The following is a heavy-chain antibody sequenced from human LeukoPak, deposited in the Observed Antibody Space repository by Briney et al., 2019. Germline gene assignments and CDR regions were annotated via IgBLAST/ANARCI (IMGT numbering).Heavy chain of an antibody. J-gene: IGHJ4*02. Sequence: PSETLSLTCTASGGSITSYYWSWIRQPPGKRLEWIGYVYYSGTTTYNPSLESRVTISVDTSKNQFSLRLSSVTAADTAAYYCARIQSSASPFDYWGQGILVTVSS. V-gene: IGHV4-59*01. CDR2: VYYSGTT. CDR1: GGSITSYY. CDR3: ARIQSSASPFDY. D-gene: IGHD2-2*01.